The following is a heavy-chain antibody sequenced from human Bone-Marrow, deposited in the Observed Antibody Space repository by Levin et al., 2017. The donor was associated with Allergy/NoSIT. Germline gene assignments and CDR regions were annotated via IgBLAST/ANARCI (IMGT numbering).Heavy chain of an antibody. Sequence: GESLKISCAASGFTFSSYDMHWVRQATGKGLEWVSAIGTAGDTYYPGSVKGRFTISRENAKNSLYLQMNSLRAGDTAVYYCARGAVAGTIDYWGQGTLVTVSS. CDR3: ARGAVAGTIDY. D-gene: IGHD6-19*01. V-gene: IGHV3-13*04. J-gene: IGHJ4*02. CDR1: GFTFSSYD. CDR2: IGTAGDT.